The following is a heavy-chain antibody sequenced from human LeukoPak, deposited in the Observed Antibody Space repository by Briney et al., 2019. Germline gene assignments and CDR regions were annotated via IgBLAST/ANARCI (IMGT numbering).Heavy chain of an antibody. CDR3: ARGDGYNDAEYLQH. D-gene: IGHD5-24*01. V-gene: IGHV3-53*01. J-gene: IGHJ1*01. Sequence: GGSLRLSCAASGFTVSSNYMSWVRQAPGKGLEWVSVIYSGGSTYYADSVKGRFTISRHNSKNTLYLQMNSLRVEDTAVYYCARGDGYNDAEYLQHWGQGTLVTVS. CDR2: IYSGGST. CDR1: GFTVSSNY.